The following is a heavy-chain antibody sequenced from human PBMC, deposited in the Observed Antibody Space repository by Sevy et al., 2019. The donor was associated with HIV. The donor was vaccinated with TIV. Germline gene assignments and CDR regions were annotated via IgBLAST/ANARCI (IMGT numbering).Heavy chain of an antibody. V-gene: IGHV3-66*01. Sequence: GGSLRLSCAASTFRVIDNYMSWVRQAPGKGLEWVSTIYSGGSTFYADTVKGRFTMSRDNSKNTLYLQMNSLRAEDTAVYYCARDRYYDASGYYYYYYGLDVWGQGTTVTVSS. D-gene: IGHD3-22*01. CDR2: IYSGGST. J-gene: IGHJ6*02. CDR1: TFRVIDNY. CDR3: ARDRYYDASGYYYYYYGLDV.